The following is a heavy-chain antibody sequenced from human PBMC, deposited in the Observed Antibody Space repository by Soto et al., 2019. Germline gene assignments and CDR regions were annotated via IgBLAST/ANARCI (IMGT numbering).Heavy chain of an antibody. Sequence: PGGSLRLSCAASGFTFSSYSMNWVRQAPGKGLEWVSYISSSSSTIYYADSVKGRFTISRDNAKNSLYLQMNSLRAEDTAVYYCARDLGYCSGGSCYFYYSYCYGMDVSGQVTTVSVSS. CDR1: GFTFSSYS. V-gene: IGHV3-48*01. J-gene: IGHJ6*02. CDR3: ARDLGYCSGGSCYFYYSYCYGMDV. CDR2: ISSSSSTI. D-gene: IGHD2-15*01.